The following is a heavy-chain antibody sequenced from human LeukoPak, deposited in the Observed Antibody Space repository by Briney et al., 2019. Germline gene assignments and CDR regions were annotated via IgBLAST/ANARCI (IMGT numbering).Heavy chain of an antibody. CDR3: ARDQPPVLRFLESATGEFDP. V-gene: IGHV1-69*05. CDR2: IIPIFGTA. CDR1: GGTFSSYA. Sequence: SVKVSCKASGGTFSSYAISWVRQAPGQGLEWMGRIIPIFGTANYAQKFQGRVTITTDESTSTAYMDLSSLRSEDTAVYYCARDQPPVLRFLESATGEFDPWGQGTLVTVSS. D-gene: IGHD3-3*01. J-gene: IGHJ5*02.